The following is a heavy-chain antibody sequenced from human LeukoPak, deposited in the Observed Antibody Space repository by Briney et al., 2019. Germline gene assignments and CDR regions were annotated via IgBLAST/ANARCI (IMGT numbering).Heavy chain of an antibody. CDR1: GFTFSSYA. V-gene: IGHV3-30-3*01. CDR3: ARAKYYFDY. Sequence: GGSLRLSCAASGFTFSSYAMHWVRQAPGKGLEWVAVILYDGSNKYYADSVKGRFTISRDNSKNTLYLQMNSLRAEDTAVYYCARAKYYFDYWGQGTLVTVSS. CDR2: ILYDGSNK. J-gene: IGHJ4*02.